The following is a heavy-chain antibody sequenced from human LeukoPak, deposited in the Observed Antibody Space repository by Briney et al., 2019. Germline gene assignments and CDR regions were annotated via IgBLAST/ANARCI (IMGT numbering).Heavy chain of an antibody. D-gene: IGHD5-18*01. V-gene: IGHV4-39*07. CDR3: AKGAGGFSYYNWFDP. CDR2: VYYSGTT. CDR1: GDSISLSFYY. J-gene: IGHJ5*02. Sequence: SETLSLTCSVSGDSISLSFYYWGWIRQPPGKALEWIGSVYYSGTTHYNPSLESRVTISVDTSKNQFSLKLASVTAADTAIYYCAKGAGGFSYYNWFDPWGQGALVTVSS.